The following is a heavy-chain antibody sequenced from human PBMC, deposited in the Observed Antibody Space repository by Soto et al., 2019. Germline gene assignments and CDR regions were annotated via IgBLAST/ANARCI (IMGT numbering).Heavy chain of an antibody. CDR2: ISSYNGNT. CDR1: GYTFITYG. V-gene: IGHV1-18*01. Sequence: QVQLVQSGAEVKKPGASVKDSCKASGYTFITYGISWVRQAPGKGLEWMGWISSYNGNTNYAQKLQGRVTMTTDTSTITAYKGLRSLCSDKTVDNYCARDRPTSSMRARDNYYAMDVGGHRTTGIFS. CDR3: ARDRPTSSMRARDNYYAMDV. J-gene: IGHJ6*02. D-gene: IGHD2-8*01.